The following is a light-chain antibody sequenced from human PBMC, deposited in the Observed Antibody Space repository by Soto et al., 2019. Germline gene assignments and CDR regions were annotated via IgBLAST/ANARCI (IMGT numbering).Light chain of an antibody. CDR2: DAS. CDR3: HQYGNLPMT. CDR1: QNVRSNY. J-gene: IGKJ4*01. V-gene: IGKV3D-20*01. Sequence: EIVLTQSPATLSLSPGERATLSCGASQNVRSNYLAWFQQKPGLAPRLLIYDASNRATGIPERFSGSGSGTDFTLTISRLEPEDFAIYYCHQYGNLPMTFGGGTKVEIK.